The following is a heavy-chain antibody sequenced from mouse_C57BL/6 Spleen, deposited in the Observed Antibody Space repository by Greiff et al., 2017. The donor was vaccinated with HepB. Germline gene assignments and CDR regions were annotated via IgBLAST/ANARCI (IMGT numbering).Heavy chain of an antibody. CDR3: GYSNYDYFDY. V-gene: IGHV1-82*01. D-gene: IGHD2-5*01. CDR2: IYPGDGDT. CDR1: GYAFSSSW. J-gene: IGHJ2*01. Sequence: QVQLQQSGPELVKPGASVKISCKASGYAFSSSWMNWVKQRPGKGLEWIGRIYPGDGDTNYNGKFKGKATLTADKSSSTAYMQLSSLTSEDSAVYFCGYSNYDYFDYWGQGTTLTVSS.